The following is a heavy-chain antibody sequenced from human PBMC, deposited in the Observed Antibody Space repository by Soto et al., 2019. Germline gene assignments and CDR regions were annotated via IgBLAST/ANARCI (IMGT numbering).Heavy chain of an antibody. J-gene: IGHJ1*01. V-gene: IGHV4-39*01. CDR3: ARLSWRATSQH. CDR2: IYYSGST. CDR1: GGSISSSSYY. Sequence: QLQLQESGPGLVKPSETLSLTCTVSGGSISSSSYYWGWIRQPPGKGLEWIGSIYYSGSTYYNPSLKSRVTISVDTSKNQFSLKLSSVTAADTAVYYCARLSWRATSQHWGQGTLVTVSS. D-gene: IGHD1-26*01.